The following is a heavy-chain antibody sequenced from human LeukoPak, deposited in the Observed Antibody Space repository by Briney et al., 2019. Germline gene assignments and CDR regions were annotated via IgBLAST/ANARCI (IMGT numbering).Heavy chain of an antibody. V-gene: IGHV4-34*01. CDR2: INHSGGT. CDR1: GGSFSGYY. D-gene: IGHD3-9*01. CDR3: ARGLFDYDILTGYPPPDAFDI. Sequence: SETLSLTCAVYGGSFSGYYWSWIRQPPGKGLEWIGEINHSGGTNYNPSLKSRVTISVDTSKNQFSLKLSSVTAADTAVYYCARGLFDYDILTGYPPPDAFDIWGQGTMVTVSS. J-gene: IGHJ3*02.